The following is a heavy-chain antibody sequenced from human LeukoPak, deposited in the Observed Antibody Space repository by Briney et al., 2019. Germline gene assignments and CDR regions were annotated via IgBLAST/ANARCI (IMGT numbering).Heavy chain of an antibody. V-gene: IGHV3-7*05. CDR2: INQDGSEK. CDR3: ARDRRRRTMIVVVKSTGGFDY. D-gene: IGHD3-22*01. CDR1: GFTFSTYW. J-gene: IGHJ4*02. Sequence: GGSLRLSCAASGFTFSTYWMCWVRQAPGKGLEWVANINQDGSEKNYVDSVKGRFTISRGNAKNSLYLQMNSLRAEDTAVYYCARDRRRRTMIVVVKSTGGFDYWGQGTLVTVSS.